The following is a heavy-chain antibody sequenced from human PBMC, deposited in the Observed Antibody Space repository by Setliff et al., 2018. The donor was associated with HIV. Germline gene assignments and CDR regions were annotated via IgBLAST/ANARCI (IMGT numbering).Heavy chain of an antibody. CDR2: VYYSGST. J-gene: IGHJ6*03. CDR1: GDSISSSSYY. CDR3: ARVPSSGWYGGHHYMDV. D-gene: IGHD6-19*01. Sequence: SETLSLTCTVSGDSISSSSYYWGWIRQPPGKGLEWIGSVYYSGSTYYNPSLKSRVTISGDSSKKQFSLVLSSVTAADTAVYYCARVPSSGWYGGHHYMDVWGKGATVTVSS. V-gene: IGHV4-39*07.